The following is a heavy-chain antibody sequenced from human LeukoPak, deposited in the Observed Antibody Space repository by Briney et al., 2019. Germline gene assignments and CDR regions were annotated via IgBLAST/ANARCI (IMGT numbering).Heavy chain of an antibody. Sequence: SETLSLTCAVFGGSISSSNLWSWVRQPPGKGLEWIGEVSHRGDTNYNPSLKSRVTISIDKSKNQFSLRLTSVTAADTAVYYCTRGGLTFGGNRGQGILVTVSS. J-gene: IGHJ4*02. CDR3: TRGGLTFGGN. D-gene: IGHD3-10*01. CDR2: VSHRGDT. V-gene: IGHV4/OR15-8*02. CDR1: GGSISSSNL.